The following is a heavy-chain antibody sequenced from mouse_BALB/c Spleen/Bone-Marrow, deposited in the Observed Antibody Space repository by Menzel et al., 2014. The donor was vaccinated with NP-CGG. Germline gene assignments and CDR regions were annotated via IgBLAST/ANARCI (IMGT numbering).Heavy chain of an antibody. V-gene: IGHV1-67*01. Sequence: VQLQQSGPELVRPGVSVKISCKGSGYTFTDYAVHWVKQSHAKSLEWIXVISXXSGNTNYNQKFKGKATMTVDKSSSTAYMELARLTSEDSAIYYCARSDYGSRGGYFDYWGQGTTLTVSS. D-gene: IGHD1-1*01. CDR1: GYTFTDYA. CDR2: ISXXSGNT. CDR3: ARSDYGSRGGYFDY. J-gene: IGHJ2*01.